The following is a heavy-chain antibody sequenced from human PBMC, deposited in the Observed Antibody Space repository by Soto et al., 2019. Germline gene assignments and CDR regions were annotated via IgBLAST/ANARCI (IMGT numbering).Heavy chain of an antibody. J-gene: IGHJ4*02. CDR1: GYSFTSYW. V-gene: IGHV5-51*01. CDR2: IYPSDSDT. Sequence: PGESLKISCKGSGYSFTSYWIAWVRQMPGKGLEFMGIIYPSDSDTRYSPSFQGQVTISADKSISTAYLQWSSLTASDTAMYYCARGTTSGTRSLDYWGQGTLVTVSS. D-gene: IGHD1-7*01. CDR3: ARGTTSGTRSLDY.